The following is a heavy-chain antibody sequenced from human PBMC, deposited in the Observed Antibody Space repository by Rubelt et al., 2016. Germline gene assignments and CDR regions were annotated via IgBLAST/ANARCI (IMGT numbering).Heavy chain of an antibody. V-gene: IGHV2-26*01. D-gene: IGHD6-19*01. CDR1: EFSVSNARMG. CDR3: ARADSSGWPYYFDY. J-gene: IGHJ4*02. Sequence: QVTLKESGPVLVKPTETLTLTCIVSEFSVSNARMGVSWIRQPPGKALEWLAHIFSNDEKSYSTSLKSRLTISKDTSKSQVVLQMTNMDPVDTATYYCARADSSGWPYYFDYWGQGTLVTVSS. CDR2: IFSNDEK.